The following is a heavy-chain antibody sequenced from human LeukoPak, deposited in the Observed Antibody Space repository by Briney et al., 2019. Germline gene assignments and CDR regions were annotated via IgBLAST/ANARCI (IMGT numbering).Heavy chain of an antibody. J-gene: IGHJ4*02. CDR3: ARDLEYCSGGACFGY. D-gene: IGHD2-15*01. CDR1: GGTFSSYA. Sequence: SVKVSCKASGGTFSSYAISWVRQAPGQGLEWMGRIIPIFGTANYAQKFQGRVTITTDESTSTAYMELSSLRSEDTAVYYCARDLEYCSGGACFGYWGKGTLVTVSS. CDR2: IIPIFGTA. V-gene: IGHV1-69*05.